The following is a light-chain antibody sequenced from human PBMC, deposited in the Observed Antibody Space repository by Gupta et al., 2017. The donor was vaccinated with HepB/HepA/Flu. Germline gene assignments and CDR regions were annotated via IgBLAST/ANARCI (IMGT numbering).Light chain of an antibody. V-gene: IGLV1-47*01. Sequence: SVLTPPPSASGTPGQGVPLPFSGSSSNIGSHSVYWYQHLPGTAPKVLIYRSDQRPSGVPDRFSGSKSGTSASLAISGLRSDDEADYYCAVWDDSLSGRVFGGGTKLTVL. CDR3: AVWDDSLSGRV. J-gene: IGLJ2*01. CDR2: RSD. CDR1: SSNIGSHS.